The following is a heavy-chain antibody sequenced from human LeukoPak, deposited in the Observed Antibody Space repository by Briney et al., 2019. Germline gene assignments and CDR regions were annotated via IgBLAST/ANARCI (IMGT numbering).Heavy chain of an antibody. CDR1: GYTFTSYG. CDR3: ARIPGYSGPYYFDY. D-gene: IGHD5-12*01. Sequence: GASVKISCKASGYTFTSYGISWVRQAPGQGLEWMGWISAYNGNTNYAQKLQGRVTMTTDTSTSTAYMELRSLRSDDTAVYYCARIPGYSGPYYFDYWGQGTLVTVSS. J-gene: IGHJ4*02. CDR2: ISAYNGNT. V-gene: IGHV1-18*01.